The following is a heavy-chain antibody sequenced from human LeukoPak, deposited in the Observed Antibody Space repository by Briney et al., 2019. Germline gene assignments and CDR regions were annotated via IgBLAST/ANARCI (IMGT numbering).Heavy chain of an antibody. Sequence: GGSLRLSCAASGFIFSSYVMHWVRRAPGKGLEYVSSISSNGVNSYYANSVKGRFTISRDNSKNTLYLQMGSLRAEDMAVYYCARASFTSTWHHLGSWGQGTLVTVSS. CDR3: ARASFTSTWHHLGS. V-gene: IGHV3-64*01. D-gene: IGHD2-2*01. J-gene: IGHJ4*02. CDR2: ISSNGVNS. CDR1: GFIFSSYV.